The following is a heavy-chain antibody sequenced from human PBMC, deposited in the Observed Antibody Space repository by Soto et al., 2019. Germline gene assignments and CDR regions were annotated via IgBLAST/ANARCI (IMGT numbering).Heavy chain of an antibody. Sequence: XSVKVSFNASGFTFTNYDINLVRHATGQGLQWLGWMNPNSGNTGYAQKFQGRVTLTRNTSISTVYMELSSLTSEDTAVYYCAKRYYDSGSYSPGLDYWGQGTLVTVSS. CDR1: GFTFTNYD. V-gene: IGHV1-8*01. J-gene: IGHJ4*02. D-gene: IGHD3-10*01. CDR2: MNPNSGNT. CDR3: AKRYYDSGSYSPGLDY.